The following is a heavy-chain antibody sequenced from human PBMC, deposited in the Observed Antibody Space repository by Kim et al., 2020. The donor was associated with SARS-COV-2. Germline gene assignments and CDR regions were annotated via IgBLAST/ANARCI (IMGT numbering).Heavy chain of an antibody. CDR2: VRQDGNEK. CDR1: GFTFSDYW. V-gene: IGHV3-7*03. J-gene: IGHJ4*02. CDR3: AKSKGSHLGYDY. Sequence: GGSLRLSCVASGFTFSDYWMSWVRQAPGKGLQWVASVRQDGNEKKYVDSVKGRFTISRDNAKNSLHLQMDSLRAEDTAVYYCAKSKGSHLGYDYWGQGALVTVSS. D-gene: IGHD7-27*01.